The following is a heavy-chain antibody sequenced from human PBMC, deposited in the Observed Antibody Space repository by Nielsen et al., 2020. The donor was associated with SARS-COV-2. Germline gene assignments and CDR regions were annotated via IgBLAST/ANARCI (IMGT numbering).Heavy chain of an antibody. V-gene: IGHV3-7*01. CDR3: ARVGFYGDPEYLDY. CDR1: GFNIRGYW. D-gene: IGHD4-17*01. CDR2: VKPDGSEK. J-gene: IGHJ4*02. Sequence: GESLKISCVVSGFNIRGYWMTWVRQAPGKGLEWVGNVKPDGSEKYYVDSVKGRITISRDNARNTLYLQMNSLRVEDTAVYYCARVGFYGDPEYLDYWGPGTLVTVSS.